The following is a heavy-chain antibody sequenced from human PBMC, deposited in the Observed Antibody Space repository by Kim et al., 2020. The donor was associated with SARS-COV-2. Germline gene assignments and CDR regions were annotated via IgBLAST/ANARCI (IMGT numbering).Heavy chain of an antibody. CDR2: INGGNGNT. D-gene: IGHD6-19*01. CDR3: ARDHEAVADTWYYYGMDV. J-gene: IGHJ6*02. CDR1: GYTFTTYS. Sequence: ASVKLPSKASGYTFTTYSIHWVRQAPGQRLEWMGWINGGNGNTKYSQNFQGRVTITRDTSASTAYMELSSLRSEDTAVYYCARDHEAVADTWYYYGMDVWGQGTTVTVSS. V-gene: IGHV1-3*01.